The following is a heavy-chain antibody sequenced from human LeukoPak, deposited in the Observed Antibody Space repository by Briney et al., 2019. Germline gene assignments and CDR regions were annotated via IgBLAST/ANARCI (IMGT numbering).Heavy chain of an antibody. CDR2: INHSGST. V-gene: IGHV4-34*01. Sequence: SETLSLTCAVYGGSFSGYYWSWIRQPPGKGLEWIGEINHSGSTNYNPSPKSRVTISVDTSKNQFSLKLSSVTAADTAVYYCARPIDFYDSSGYYFDPWGQGTLVTVSS. CDR3: ARPIDFYDSSGYYFDP. D-gene: IGHD3-22*01. CDR1: GGSFSGYY. J-gene: IGHJ5*02.